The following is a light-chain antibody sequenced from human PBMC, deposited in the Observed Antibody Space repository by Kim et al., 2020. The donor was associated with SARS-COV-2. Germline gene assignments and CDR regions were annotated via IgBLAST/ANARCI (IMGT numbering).Light chain of an antibody. V-gene: IGKV1-39*01. Sequence: ASVGDRVTITCRASQSISSYLNWYQQKPGKAPRLLIYAASSLQSGVPSRFSGSGSGTDFTLTISSLQPEDFATYYCQQSYSTPPYTFGQGTKLEI. J-gene: IGKJ2*01. CDR3: QQSYSTPPYT. CDR1: QSISSY. CDR2: AAS.